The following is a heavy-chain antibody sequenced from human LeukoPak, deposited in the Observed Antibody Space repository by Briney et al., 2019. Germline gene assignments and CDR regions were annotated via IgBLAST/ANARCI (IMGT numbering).Heavy chain of an antibody. Sequence: SETLSLTCTVSGGSISSYYWSWIRQPPGKGLEWIGYIYYSGSTNYNPSLKSRVTISVDTSKNQFSLKLSSVTAADTAVYYCAREGVSSPVYLDYWGQGTLVTVSS. J-gene: IGHJ4*02. V-gene: IGHV4-59*01. CDR3: AREGVSSPVYLDY. D-gene: IGHD1-26*01. CDR2: IYYSGST. CDR1: GGSISSYY.